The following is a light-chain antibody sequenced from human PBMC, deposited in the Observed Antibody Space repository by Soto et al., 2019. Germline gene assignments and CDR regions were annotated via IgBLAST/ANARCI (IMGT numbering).Light chain of an antibody. CDR2: LGS. CDR1: QSLLQSNGYNY. V-gene: IGKV2-28*01. Sequence: DIVMTQSPLSLPVTPGEPASISCRSSQSLLQSNGYNYLDWYLQKPGQSPQLLIYLGSNRASGVPDRFSGSGSGTDFTLKISRVEAEDVGVYYCMQALQTLGTFGQGTKVEIK. CDR3: MQALQTLGT. J-gene: IGKJ1*01.